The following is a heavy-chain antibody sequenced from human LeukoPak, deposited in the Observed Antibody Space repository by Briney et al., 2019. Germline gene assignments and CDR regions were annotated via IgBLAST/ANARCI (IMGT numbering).Heavy chain of an antibody. V-gene: IGHV3-49*03. D-gene: IGHD3-22*01. J-gene: IGHJ4*02. CDR3: TRDYLYYDSSGYYNGYYFDY. CDR2: IRSKASGGAT. CDR1: GFTFGDYA. Sequence: GGSLRLSCTASGFTFGDYAMSWFRQAPGKGLEWVGFIRSKASGGATEYAASVKGRFTISRDDSKSIAYLQMNSLKTEDTAVYYCTRDYLYYDSSGYYNGYYFDYWGQGTLVTVSS.